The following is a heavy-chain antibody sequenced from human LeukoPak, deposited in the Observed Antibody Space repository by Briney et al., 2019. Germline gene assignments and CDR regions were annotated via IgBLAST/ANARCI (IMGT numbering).Heavy chain of an antibody. CDR2: IYSGGST. V-gene: IGHV3-53*01. CDR1: GFTFSSYA. CDR3: ARVRSSWPYDAFDI. J-gene: IGHJ3*02. Sequence: GGSLRLPCAASGFTFSSYAMSWVRQAPGKGLEWVSLIYSGGSTYYADSVKGRFTISRDNSKNTLYLQMNSLRAEDTAVYYCARVRSSWPYDAFDIWGQGTMVTVSS. D-gene: IGHD6-13*01.